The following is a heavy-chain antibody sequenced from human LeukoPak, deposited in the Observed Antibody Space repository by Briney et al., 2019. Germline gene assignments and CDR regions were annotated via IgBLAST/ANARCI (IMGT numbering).Heavy chain of an antibody. D-gene: IGHD6-13*01. J-gene: IGHJ4*02. CDR2: ISYDGTNK. V-gene: IGHV3-30*03. CDR1: GFTFSSYG. Sequence: GRSLRLSCAASGFTFSSYGMHWVRQAPGKGLEWVAVISYDGTNKYYADSVKGRFTISRDNSKNTLYLQMNSLRPEDTAVYYCASRSSSWYYFDYWGQGTLVTVSS. CDR3: ASRSSSWYYFDY.